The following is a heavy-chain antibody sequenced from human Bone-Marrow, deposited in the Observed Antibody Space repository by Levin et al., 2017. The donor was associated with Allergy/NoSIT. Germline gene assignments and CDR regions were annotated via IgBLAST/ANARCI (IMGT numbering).Heavy chain of an antibody. J-gene: IGHJ6*02. CDR1: GGSIYIDSYY. Sequence: SSETLSLTCTVSGGSIYIDSYYWGWIRQPPGKGLEWVGSIFYRGDTYYNPSLKSRVTISVHTSKNQFSLNLSSVTAADTAVYYCVRHGGICSRTTCYVPMIYHYYGLDVWGQGTTVTVSS. D-gene: IGHD2-2*01. CDR3: VRHGGICSRTTCYVPMIYHYYGLDV. CDR2: IFYRGDT. V-gene: IGHV4-39*01.